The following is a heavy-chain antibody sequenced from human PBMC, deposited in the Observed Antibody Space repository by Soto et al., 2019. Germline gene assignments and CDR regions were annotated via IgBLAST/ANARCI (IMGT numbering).Heavy chain of an antibody. CDR2: IIPIFGTA. CDR1: GGTFSSYA. V-gene: IGHV1-69*13. D-gene: IGHD3-22*01. CDR3: ARDLDYYDSSGYPQN. Sequence: SVKVSCKASGGTFSSYAISWVRQAPGQGLEWMGGIIPIFGTANYAQKFQGRVTITADESTSTAYMELSSLRSEDTAVYYCARDLDYYDSSGYPQNWGQGTLVTVSS. J-gene: IGHJ4*02.